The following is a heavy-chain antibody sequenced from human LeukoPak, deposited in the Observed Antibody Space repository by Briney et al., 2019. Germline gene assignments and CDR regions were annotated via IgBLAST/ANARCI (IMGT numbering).Heavy chain of an antibody. V-gene: IGHV3-48*01. CDR1: GFTFSSYS. CDR2: ISSSSSTI. Sequence: GGSLRLSCAASGFTFSSYSMNWVRQAPGKGLEWVSYISSSSSTIYYADSVKGRFTISRDNAKNSLYLQMNSLRAEDTAVYYCARDGWELPYQYFQHWGQGTLVTVSS. J-gene: IGHJ1*01. CDR3: ARDGWELPYQYFQH. D-gene: IGHD1-26*01.